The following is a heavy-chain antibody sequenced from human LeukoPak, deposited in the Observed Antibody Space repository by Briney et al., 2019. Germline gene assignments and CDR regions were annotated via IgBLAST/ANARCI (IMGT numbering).Heavy chain of an antibody. J-gene: IGHJ4*02. CDR1: GFTFSSYA. CDR3: MTSRGASPLPDY. Sequence: GGSLRPSCAASGFTFSSYAMSWVRQAPGKGLEWVSAISGSGGSTYYADSVKGRFTISRDNSKNTLYLQVNSLRAEDTAVYYCMTSRGASPLPDYWGQGTLVTVSS. CDR2: ISGSGGST. V-gene: IGHV3-23*01. D-gene: IGHD1-26*01.